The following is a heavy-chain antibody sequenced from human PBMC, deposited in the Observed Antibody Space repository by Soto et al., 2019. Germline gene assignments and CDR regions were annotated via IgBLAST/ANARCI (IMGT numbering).Heavy chain of an antibody. V-gene: IGHV4-61*08. Sequence: SETLSLTCTVSGGSVSSCDYYWVWIRQPPGKGLEWIGYIYFIGTTIYNPSLKSRVTISLDTSKNRFSLKLSSVTAADMAVYYCAREVVGPTLNWFDPWGQGTLVTVSS. CDR2: IYFIGTT. J-gene: IGHJ5*02. CDR3: AREVVGPTLNWFDP. CDR1: GGSVSSCDYY. D-gene: IGHD3-22*01.